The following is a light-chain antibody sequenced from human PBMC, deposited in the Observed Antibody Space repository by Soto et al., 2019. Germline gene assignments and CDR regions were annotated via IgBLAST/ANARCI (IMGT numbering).Light chain of an antibody. Sequence: EIVMTQSPATLSVSPGERATLSCRASQSVSSKLAWYQQKPGQAPRLLIYGASTGATGIPARFSGSGSGTDYILTISSLQSEDFAVYYCQQYYNWPLTFGQGTRLEIK. CDR2: GAS. CDR3: QQYYNWPLT. CDR1: QSVSSK. J-gene: IGKJ5*01. V-gene: IGKV3-15*01.